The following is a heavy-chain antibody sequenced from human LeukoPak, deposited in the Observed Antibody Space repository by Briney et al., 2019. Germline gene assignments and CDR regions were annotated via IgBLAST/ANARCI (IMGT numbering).Heavy chain of an antibody. J-gene: IGHJ3*02. D-gene: IGHD2-15*01. V-gene: IGHV4-30-4*08. CDR2: IYYSGST. Sequence: TSSETLSLTCTVSGGSISSGDYYWSWIRQPPGKGLEWIGYIYYSGSTYYNPSLKSRVTMSVDTSKNQFSLKLTSVTAADTAVYYCARRFVGNDHTWGASDIWGQGTMVTVSS. CDR3: ARRFVGNDHTWGASDI. CDR1: GGSISSGDYY.